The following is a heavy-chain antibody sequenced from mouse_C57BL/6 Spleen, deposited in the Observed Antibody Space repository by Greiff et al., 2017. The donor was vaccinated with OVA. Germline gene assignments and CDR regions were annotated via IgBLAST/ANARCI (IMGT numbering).Heavy chain of an antibody. CDR1: GYAFSSSW. J-gene: IGHJ2*01. D-gene: IGHD1-1*01. CDR3: ARQGIYGSNPYYFDY. CDR2: IYPGDGDT. V-gene: IGHV1-82*01. Sequence: QVQLQQSGPELVKPGASVKISCKASGYAFSSSWMNWVKQRPGKGLEWIGRIYPGDGDTNYNGKFKGKATLTADKSSSTAYMQLSSLTSEDSAVYFCARQGIYGSNPYYFDYWGQGTTLTVSS.